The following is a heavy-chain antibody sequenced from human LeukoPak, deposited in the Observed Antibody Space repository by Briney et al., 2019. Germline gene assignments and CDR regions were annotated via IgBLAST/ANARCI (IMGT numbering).Heavy chain of an antibody. J-gene: IGHJ4*02. D-gene: IGHD3-3*01. CDR1: GGSISSYY. Sequence: SETLSLTCTVSGGSISSYYWSWIRQPAGKGLEWVGRIYTSGSTNYNPSLKSRVTMSVDTSKNQFSLKLSSVTAADTAVYCCAGGHYDFWSGYYTSFDYWGQGTLVTVSS. CDR3: AGGHYDFWSGYYTSFDY. V-gene: IGHV4-4*07. CDR2: IYTSGST.